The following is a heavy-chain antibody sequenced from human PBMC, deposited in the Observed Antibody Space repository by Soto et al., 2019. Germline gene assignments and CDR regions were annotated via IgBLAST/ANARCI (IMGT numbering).Heavy chain of an antibody. J-gene: IGHJ4*02. Sequence: EVQLLESGGDLVQPGGSLRLPCAASGFTFRGDAMSLVRQAPGKGLEWVSSISGSGEMTHYAESVKGRFTISRDNSKNTLYLQIESLRAEDTALYYCARSEMTYNWNDWGQGTLVTVSS. D-gene: IGHD1-1*01. CDR3: ARSEMTYNWND. V-gene: IGHV3-23*01. CDR2: ISGSGEMT. CDR1: GFTFRGDA.